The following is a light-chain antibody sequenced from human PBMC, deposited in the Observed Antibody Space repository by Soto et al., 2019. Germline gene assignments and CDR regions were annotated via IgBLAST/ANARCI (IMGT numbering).Light chain of an antibody. CDR3: QQNDSSPLP. Sequence: EIVLTQSPGTLSLSPGERATLSCRASQSVDNNYLAWYQQKPGQAPRLLIYRTFNRATGFPDRFSGSGSGTDFTLTIGRLAPEDFAVSYSQQNDSSPLPFGGGTKVEI. J-gene: IGKJ4*01. V-gene: IGKV3-20*01. CDR2: RTF. CDR1: QSVDNNY.